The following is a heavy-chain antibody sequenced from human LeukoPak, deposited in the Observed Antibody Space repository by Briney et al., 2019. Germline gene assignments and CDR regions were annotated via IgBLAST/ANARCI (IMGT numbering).Heavy chain of an antibody. CDR1: GLRFSTYA. CDR3: AKDDKGSRGLISF. Sequence: PGGSLKLSCEASGLRFSTYAMNWVRQAPGKGLEWVAAMTGNGDSTYFAESVRGRFTISRDNSKSTLYLQMNSLRADDTALYYCAKDDKGSRGLISFWGQGTLVTVSS. V-gene: IGHV3-23*01. CDR2: MTGNGDST. D-gene: IGHD2-2*01. J-gene: IGHJ4*02.